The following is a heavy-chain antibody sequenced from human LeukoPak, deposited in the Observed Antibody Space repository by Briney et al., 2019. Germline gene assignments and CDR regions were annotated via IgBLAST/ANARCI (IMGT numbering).Heavy chain of an antibody. CDR3: ARATSGHPYYYYMDV. Sequence: SETLSLTCTVSGGSISSYYWSWIRQPAGKGLEWIGRIYTSGSSNYNPSLKSRVTMSVDTSNNQFSLKLSSVTAAATAVYYCARATSGHPYYYYMDVWGKGTTVTVSS. CDR2: IYTSGSS. J-gene: IGHJ6*03. V-gene: IGHV4-4*07. CDR1: GGSISSYY.